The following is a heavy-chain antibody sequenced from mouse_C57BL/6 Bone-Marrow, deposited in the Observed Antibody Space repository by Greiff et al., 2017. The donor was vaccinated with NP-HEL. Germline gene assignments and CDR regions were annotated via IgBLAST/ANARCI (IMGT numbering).Heavy chain of an antibody. CDR3: ARREGGYGSSHWYFDV. J-gene: IGHJ1*03. CDR1: GFSLSTSGMG. Sequence: QVTLKECGPGILQSSQTLSLPCSFSGFSLSTSGMGVSWIRQPSGKGLEWLAHIYWDDDKRYNPSLKSRLTISKDTSRNQVFLKITSVDTADTATYYCARREGGYGSSHWYFDVWGTGTTVTVSS. CDR2: IYWDDDK. D-gene: IGHD1-1*01. V-gene: IGHV8-12*01.